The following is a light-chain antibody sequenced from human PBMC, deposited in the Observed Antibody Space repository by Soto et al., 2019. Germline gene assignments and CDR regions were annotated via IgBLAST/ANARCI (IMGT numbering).Light chain of an antibody. V-gene: IGLV2-8*01. CDR1: SSDVGAYSH. J-gene: IGLJ3*02. Sequence: QSVLTQPPSASGSPGQSVTISCTGTSSDVGAYSHVCWYQQHPGKVPKLIIYEVSERPSGVPDRFSDSKSGNTASLTVSGLQAEDEADYYCSSFAGNYWVFGGGTKVTVL. CDR2: EVS. CDR3: SSFAGNYWV.